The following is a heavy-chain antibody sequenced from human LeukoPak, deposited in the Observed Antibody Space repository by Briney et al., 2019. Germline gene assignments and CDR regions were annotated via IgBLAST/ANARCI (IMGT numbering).Heavy chain of an antibody. CDR3: AFLDIVVVPAAFNDY. D-gene: IGHD2-2*03. J-gene: IGHJ4*02. V-gene: IGHV4-38-2*02. CDR1: DYYISSGYY. Sequence: SETLSLTCTVSDYYISSGYYWGWIRQPPGKGLEWIGSIYHSGSTYYNPSLKSRVTISVDTSKNQFSLKLSSVTAADTAVYYCAFLDIVVVPAAFNDYWGQGTLVTVSS. CDR2: IYHSGST.